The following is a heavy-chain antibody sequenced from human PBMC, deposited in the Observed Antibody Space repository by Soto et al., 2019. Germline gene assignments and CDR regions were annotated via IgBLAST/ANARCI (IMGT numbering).Heavy chain of an antibody. J-gene: IGHJ4*02. Sequence: PSETLSLTCTVSGGSISSSIYYWGWIRQPPGKGLEWIGSIYYSGSTYYNPSLKSRVTISVDTSKNQFSLKLSSVTAADTAVYYCARQEEVPYYGDFDYWGQGTLVTVSS. CDR1: GGSISSSIYY. D-gene: IGHD4-17*01. CDR2: IYYSGST. CDR3: ARQEEVPYYGDFDY. V-gene: IGHV4-39*01.